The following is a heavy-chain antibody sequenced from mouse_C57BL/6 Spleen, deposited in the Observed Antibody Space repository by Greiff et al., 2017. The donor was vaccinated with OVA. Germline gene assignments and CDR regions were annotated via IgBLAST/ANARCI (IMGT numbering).Heavy chain of an antibody. J-gene: IGHJ4*01. V-gene: IGHV1-75*01. Sequence: VKLVESGPELVKPGTSVKISCKASGYTFTDYYINWVKQRPGQGLEWIGWIFPGRGNTYYYEKFKDKATLTVDKSSSTADMLLSSLTSEDSAVYFCARGPSYYYAMDYWGQGTSVTVSS. D-gene: IGHD3-3*01. CDR1: GYTFTDYY. CDR3: ARGPSYYYAMDY. CDR2: IFPGRGNT.